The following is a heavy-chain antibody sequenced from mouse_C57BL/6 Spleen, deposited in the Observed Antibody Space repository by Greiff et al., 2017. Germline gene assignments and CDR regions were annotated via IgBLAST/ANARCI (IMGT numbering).Heavy chain of an antibody. CDR1: GFTFSNYW. D-gene: IGHD4-1*01. J-gene: IGHJ1*03. Sequence: EVKLVESGGGLVQPGGSMKLSCVASGFTFSNYWMNWVRQSPEKGLEWVAQIRLKSDNYATHYAESVKGRFTISRDDSKSSVYLQMNNLRAEDTGIYYCTGLWEWYFDVWGTGTTVTVSS. V-gene: IGHV6-3*01. CDR2: IRLKSDNYAT. CDR3: TGLWEWYFDV.